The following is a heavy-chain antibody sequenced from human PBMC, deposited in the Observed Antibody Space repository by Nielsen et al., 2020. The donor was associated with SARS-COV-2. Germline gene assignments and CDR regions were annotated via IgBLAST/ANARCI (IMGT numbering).Heavy chain of an antibody. CDR2: ISGGGVNT. CDR1: GFIFDNYA. J-gene: IGHJ4*02. CDR3: AKDGGGWFTSGWYYFDS. Sequence: GGSLRLSCVASGFIFDNYAINWVRQAPGKGLQWVSAISGGGVNTYYADSVKGRFTISRDNSKNTVYLQMNSLRADDAAVYYCAKDGGGWFTSGWYYFDSWGQGTLVTVSS. D-gene: IGHD6-19*01. V-gene: IGHV3-23*01.